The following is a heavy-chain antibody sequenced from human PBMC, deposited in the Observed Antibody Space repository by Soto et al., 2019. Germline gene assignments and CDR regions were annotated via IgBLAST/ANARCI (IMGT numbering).Heavy chain of an antibody. D-gene: IGHD4-17*01. CDR3: AREVTTVITGLDY. Sequence: LILSCAASGFTFSGYAMHWVRQAPGKGLEWGAVISYDGSNKYYADSVKGRLTISRDNSKNTLYLQMNSLRAEDTAVYYCAREVTTVITGLDYWGQGTLVTVSS. CDR1: GFTFSGYA. J-gene: IGHJ4*02. CDR2: ISYDGSNK. V-gene: IGHV3-30-3*01.